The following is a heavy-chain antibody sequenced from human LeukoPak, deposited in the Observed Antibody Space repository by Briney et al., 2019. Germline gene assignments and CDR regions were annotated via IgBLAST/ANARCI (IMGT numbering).Heavy chain of an antibody. CDR2: ISGSGGST. Sequence: GGSLRLSCAASGFTFSSYAMSWVRQAPGKGLEWVSAISGSGGSTYYADSVKGRFTISRDNFKNTLYLQMNSLRAEDTAVYYCECLPSGGDIDYWGQGTLVTVSS. CDR1: GFTFSSYA. CDR3: ECLPSGGDIDY. D-gene: IGHD3-16*01. V-gene: IGHV3-23*01. J-gene: IGHJ4*02.